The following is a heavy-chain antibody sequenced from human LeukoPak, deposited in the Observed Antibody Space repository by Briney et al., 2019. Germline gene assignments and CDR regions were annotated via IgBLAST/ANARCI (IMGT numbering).Heavy chain of an antibody. V-gene: IGHV4-59*01. D-gene: IGHD1-1*01. CDR2: IYYSGST. J-gene: IGHJ5*02. CDR1: GGSISSYY. Sequence: SETLSLTCTVSGGSISSYYWSWIRQPPGKGLEWIGYIYYSGSTNYNPSLKSRVTLSVDTSKNQFSLKVSSATAADKAVYYCARHGTTGANLNWFDPWGQGTLVTVSS. CDR3: ARHGTTGANLNWFDP.